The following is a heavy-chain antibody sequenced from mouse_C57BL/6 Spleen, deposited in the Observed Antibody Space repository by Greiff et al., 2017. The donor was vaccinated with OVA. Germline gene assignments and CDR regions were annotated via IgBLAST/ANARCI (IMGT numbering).Heavy chain of an antibody. CDR3: TRSLSWLRGAMDY. CDR1: GYTFTDYE. Sequence: QVQLQQSGAELVRPGASVTLSCKASGYTFTDYEMHWVKQTPVHGLEWIGAIDPETGGTAYNQKFKGKAILTADKSSSTAYMELRSLTSEDSAVYYCTRSLSWLRGAMDYWGQGTSVTVSS. D-gene: IGHD2-2*01. J-gene: IGHJ4*01. CDR2: IDPETGGT. V-gene: IGHV1-15*01.